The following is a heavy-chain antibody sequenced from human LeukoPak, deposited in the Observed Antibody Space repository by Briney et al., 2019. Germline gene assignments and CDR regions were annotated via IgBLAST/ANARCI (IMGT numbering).Heavy chain of an antibody. CDR2: IYYNGYT. CDR1: VGFISPFY. CDR3: TRTTRYCSGGSCYGAVENFDY. Sequence: SETLSLTCTVSVGFISPFYWSWLRQPRARGLEGIGYIYYNGYTKYNPSLTSQVTISVDTSKNQFSLKVTSVTAAASAVYYCTRTTRYCSGGSCYGAVENFDYWGQRTLVTVSS. V-gene: IGHV4-59*01. J-gene: IGHJ4*02. D-gene: IGHD2-15*01.